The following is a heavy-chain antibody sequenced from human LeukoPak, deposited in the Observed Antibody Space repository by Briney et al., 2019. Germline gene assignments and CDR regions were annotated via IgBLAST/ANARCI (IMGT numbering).Heavy chain of an antibody. Sequence: ASVKVSCKASGYTFTGYYMHWVRQAPGQGLESMGWINPNSGGTNYAQKFQGRVTMTRDTSISTAYMELSRLRSDDTAVYYCARGGTYYYDSSGYYPNFDYWGQGTLVTVSS. CDR2: INPNSGGT. V-gene: IGHV1-2*02. CDR1: GYTFTGYY. CDR3: ARGGTYYYDSSGYYPNFDY. D-gene: IGHD3-22*01. J-gene: IGHJ4*02.